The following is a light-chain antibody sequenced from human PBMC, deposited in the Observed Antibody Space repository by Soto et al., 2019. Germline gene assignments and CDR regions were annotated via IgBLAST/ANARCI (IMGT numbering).Light chain of an antibody. V-gene: IGKV1-5*01. CDR2: EAS. CDR3: QQFNSYPIT. J-gene: IGKJ5*01. CDR1: QSISRW. Sequence: DIQMTQSPATLSASVADRVTITCRARQSISRWLTWYQQKPGKAPKLLIYEASSLESGVPARFSGSGSGTEFTLTISGLQPDDFATYYCQQFNSYPITFGQGTRLEIK.